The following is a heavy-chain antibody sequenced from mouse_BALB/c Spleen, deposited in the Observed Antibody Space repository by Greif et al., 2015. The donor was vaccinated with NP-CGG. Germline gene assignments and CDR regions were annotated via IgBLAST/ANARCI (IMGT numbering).Heavy chain of an antibody. J-gene: IGHJ4*01. CDR2: ISSGSSTI. D-gene: IGHD3-1*01. Sequence: EVMLVESGGGLVQPGGSRKLSCAASGFTFSSFGMHWVRQAPEKGLEWVAYISSGSSTIYYAGTVKGRFTISRDNPKNALFLQMTSLRSEDTAMYYCARWAYRDMDYWGQGTSVTVSS. CDR1: GFTFSSFG. CDR3: ARWAYRDMDY. V-gene: IGHV5-17*02.